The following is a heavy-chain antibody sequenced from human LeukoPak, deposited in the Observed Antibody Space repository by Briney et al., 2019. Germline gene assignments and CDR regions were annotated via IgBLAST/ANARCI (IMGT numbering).Heavy chain of an antibody. D-gene: IGHD3-9*01. Sequence: GGSLRLSCAASGFTFNTFNMNWVRQAPGKGLEWVSSITSGGDYIYYADSVKGRFTTSRDSAKTSLSLQLNSLRVEDTAVYYCARGHYDVLAASYKWTPDYWGQGTLVTVSS. J-gene: IGHJ4*02. V-gene: IGHV3-21*01. CDR2: ITSGGDYI. CDR1: GFTFNTFN. CDR3: ARGHYDVLAASYKWTPDY.